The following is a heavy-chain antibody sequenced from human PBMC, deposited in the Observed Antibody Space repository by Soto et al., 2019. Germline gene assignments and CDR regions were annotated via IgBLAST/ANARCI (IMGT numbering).Heavy chain of an antibody. J-gene: IGHJ4*02. CDR2: IVVGSGNT. Sequence: SVKVSCKAYGFTFADSAVELVRQGRGQSLEWIGRIVVGSGNTKSAQKFTERVTISWDMSTVTAFMELRSLRSEDTAVYYCATANTTRSIDSCGEGTLVTVT. CDR1: GFTFADSA. CDR3: ATANTTRSIDS. V-gene: IGHV1-58*01. D-gene: IGHD1-26*01.